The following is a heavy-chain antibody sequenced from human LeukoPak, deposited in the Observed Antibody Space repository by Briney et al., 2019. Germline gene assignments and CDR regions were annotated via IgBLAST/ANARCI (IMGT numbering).Heavy chain of an antibody. D-gene: IGHD1-26*01. Sequence: GGSLRLSCAASGFTLSNYWMDWVRQAPGRGLEWVSSISYTGTYTYYADSVKGRFTISRDNAQNSLYLQMNSLRAEDTAIYYCVRDRGTYRPIDYWGQGTLVTVSS. CDR2: ISYTGTYT. J-gene: IGHJ4*02. CDR3: VRDRGTYRPIDY. V-gene: IGHV3-21*04. CDR1: GFTLSNYW.